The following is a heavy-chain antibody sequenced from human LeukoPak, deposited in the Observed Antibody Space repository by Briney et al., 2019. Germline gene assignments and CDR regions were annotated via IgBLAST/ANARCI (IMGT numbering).Heavy chain of an antibody. CDR3: ARGLVVVITTHDAFDI. D-gene: IGHD3-22*01. V-gene: IGHV3-48*04. CDR2: ISSSSSTI. J-gene: IGHJ3*02. Sequence: GGSLRLSCATSGFTFSSYSMNWVRQAPGKGLEWVSYISSSSSTIYYADSVKGRFTISRDNAKNSLYLQMNSLRAEDTAVYYCARGLVVVITTHDAFDIWGQGTMVTVSS. CDR1: GFTFSSYS.